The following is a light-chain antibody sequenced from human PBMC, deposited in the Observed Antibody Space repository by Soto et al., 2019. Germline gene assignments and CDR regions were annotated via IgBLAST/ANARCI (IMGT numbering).Light chain of an antibody. CDR2: KAS. V-gene: IGKV1-5*03. CDR3: QQYNDSFPYT. J-gene: IGKJ2*01. Sequence: DIQMTQSPSTLSASVGDRVTITCRASQSISSWLAWYQQKPGTAPKLLIYKASTLESGVPSRFSGIRSGTEFTLTVGSLQPDDVATYYCQQYNDSFPYTFGQGTKLEIK. CDR1: QSISSW.